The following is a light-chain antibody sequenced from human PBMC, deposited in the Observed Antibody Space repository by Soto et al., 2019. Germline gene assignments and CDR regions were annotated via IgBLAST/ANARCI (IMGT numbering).Light chain of an antibody. CDR1: QSIRSL. J-gene: IGKJ1*01. Sequence: DIQMTQSPSTLSASVGDRVTITCRASQSIRSLLAWYQQKPGTAPKLLIYKASTLQSGVPSRFSGSGSGTEFPLTISSLHPDDSATYYCQQYTDTLTFGQGTKVEIK. CDR3: QQYTDTLT. V-gene: IGKV1-5*03. CDR2: KAS.